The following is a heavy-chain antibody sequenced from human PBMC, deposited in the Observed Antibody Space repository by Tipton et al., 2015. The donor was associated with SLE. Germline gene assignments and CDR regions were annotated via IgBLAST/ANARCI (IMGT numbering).Heavy chain of an antibody. J-gene: IGHJ5*02. D-gene: IGHD1-14*01. CDR1: GYSINSGYY. V-gene: IGHV4-38-2*01. CDR3: ARWGAQLGTDNWFDP. Sequence: TLSLTCAVSGYSINSGYYWSWIRQPPGKGLEWIGEINHSGSTNYNPSLKSRVTISVDTSKNQFSLKLSSVTAADTAVYYCARWGAQLGTDNWFDPWGQGTLVTVPS. CDR2: INHSGST.